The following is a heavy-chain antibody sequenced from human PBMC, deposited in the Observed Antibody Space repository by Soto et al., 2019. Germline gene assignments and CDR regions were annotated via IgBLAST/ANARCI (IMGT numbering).Heavy chain of an antibody. CDR2: INPNSGGT. D-gene: IGHD6-19*01. V-gene: IGHV1-2*04. Sequence: ASVKVSCKASGYTFTGYYMHWVRQAPGQGLEWMGWINPNSGGTNYAQKFQGWVTMTRDTSISTAYMELSRLRSDDTAVYYCAKVMDQQWLVLDYWGQGTLVTVSS. CDR3: AKVMDQQWLVLDY. CDR1: GYTFTGYY. J-gene: IGHJ4*02.